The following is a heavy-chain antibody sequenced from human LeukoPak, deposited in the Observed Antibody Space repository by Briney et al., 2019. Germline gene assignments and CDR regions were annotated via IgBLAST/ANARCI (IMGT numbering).Heavy chain of an antibody. Sequence: SETLSLTCTVSGGSISSYYWSWIRQPAGKGLEWIGRIYTSGSTNYNPSLKGRVTMSVDTSKNQFSLKLSSVTAADTAVYYCARHSTGTMGGDFDYWGQGTLVTVSS. D-gene: IGHD1-7*01. CDR1: GGSISSYY. CDR2: IYTSGST. V-gene: IGHV4-4*07. CDR3: ARHSTGTMGGDFDY. J-gene: IGHJ4*02.